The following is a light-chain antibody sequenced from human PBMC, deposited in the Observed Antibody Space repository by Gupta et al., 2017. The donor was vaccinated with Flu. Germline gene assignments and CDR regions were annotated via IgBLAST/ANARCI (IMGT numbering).Light chain of an antibody. CDR2: AAS. CDR1: QSISSY. CDR3: QQRYSTPPIT. J-gene: IGKJ3*01. Sequence: DIKMTQSPSSLSASVGDRVTITCRASQSISSYLNWYQQKTRKDPKLLIYAASSWQSGVPSRFSGSGSGTDFTLTISSMQPEDFATYYCQQRYSTPPITFGPGTKVDIK. V-gene: IGKV1-39*01.